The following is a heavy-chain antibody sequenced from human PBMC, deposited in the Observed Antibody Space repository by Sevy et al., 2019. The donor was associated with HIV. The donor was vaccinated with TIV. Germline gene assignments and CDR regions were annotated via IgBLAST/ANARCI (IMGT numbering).Heavy chain of an antibody. CDR2: VYYTGGT. CDR3: ARRNDFDI. CDR1: GGSINSDH. J-gene: IGHJ3*02. Sequence: SETLSLTCTVSGGSINSDHWNWIRQPPGKGLEWIGYVYYTGGTNYNPSLKNRVTISVDRTKNQFSLKRTSVTAADTSVYYWARRNDFDIWGQGTMVTVSS. V-gene: IGHV4-59*08.